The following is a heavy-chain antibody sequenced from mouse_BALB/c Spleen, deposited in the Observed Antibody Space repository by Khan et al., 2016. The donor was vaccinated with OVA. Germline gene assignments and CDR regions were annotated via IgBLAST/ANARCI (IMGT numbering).Heavy chain of an antibody. Sequence: DLVRPGASVKLSCKASGYTFTSYWINWVKQWPGQGLEWIGRIASGCGSTLSNEMFYGKATLTVDPSSSTAYNQLSSHSYEYSAVFLCTRENYYGRTCYAMDYWGQGTSVTVSS. V-gene: IGHV1S41*01. D-gene: IGHD1-1*01. CDR2: IASGCGST. CDR1: GYTFTSYW. J-gene: IGHJ4*01. CDR3: TRENYYGRTCYAMDY.